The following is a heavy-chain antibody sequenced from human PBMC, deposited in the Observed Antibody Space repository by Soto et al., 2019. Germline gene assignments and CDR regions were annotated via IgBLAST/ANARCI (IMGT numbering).Heavy chain of an antibody. CDR2: IVPIFGTA. J-gene: IGHJ6*02. Sequence: SVQVPYKHSVGTFNNHAITWVRQDPRQRLEWTGGIVPIFGTANYAQKLQVRVTITTDISTSKAYMELRSLRSEDAAVYYCARTLIVVVVAANSGYYYGMDVWGQGTTVTVSS. CDR1: VGTFNNHA. V-gene: IGHV1-69*05. CDR3: ARTLIVVVVAANSGYYYGMDV. D-gene: IGHD2-15*01.